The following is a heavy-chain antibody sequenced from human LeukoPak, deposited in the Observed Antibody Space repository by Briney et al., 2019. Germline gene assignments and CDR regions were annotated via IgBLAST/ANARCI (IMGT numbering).Heavy chain of an antibody. J-gene: IGHJ5*02. CDR3: ARGPPYCSGGSCYPNWFDP. CDR1: GYSISSGYY. D-gene: IGHD2-15*01. CDR2: IYHSGST. V-gene: IGHV4-38-2*01. Sequence: PSETLSLTCAVSGYSISSGYYWGWIRPSPGKGLEWIGSIYHSGSTNYNPSLKSRVIISVATSKNQFSLKLSSVTAADTAVYYCARGPPYCSGGSCYPNWFDPWGQGTLVTASS.